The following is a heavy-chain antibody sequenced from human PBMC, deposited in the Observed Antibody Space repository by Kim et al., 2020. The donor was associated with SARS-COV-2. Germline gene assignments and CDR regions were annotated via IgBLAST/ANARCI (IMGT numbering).Heavy chain of an antibody. CDR3: ARQRLPWSARLEYFDY. Sequence: SETLSLTCTVSGGSISSSSYYWGWIRQPPGKGLEWIGSIYYSGSTYYNPSLKSRVTISVDTSKNQFSLKLSSVTAADTAVYYCARQRLPWSARLEYFDYWGQGTLVTVSS. CDR2: IYYSGST. V-gene: IGHV4-39*01. D-gene: IGHD6-6*01. CDR1: GGSISSSSYY. J-gene: IGHJ4*02.